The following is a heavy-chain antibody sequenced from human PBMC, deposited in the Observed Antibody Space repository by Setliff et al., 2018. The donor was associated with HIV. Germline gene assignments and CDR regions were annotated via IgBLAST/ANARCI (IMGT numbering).Heavy chain of an antibody. CDR1: GGSISSHY. CDR3: ARRGVPQQIDLDS. Sequence: SETLSLTCTVSGGSISSHYWTWIRQPPGKGLEWIGYTYYTGSTNYNPSLNSRVAIFLDTSKNQFSLNLRSVTAADTAMYYCARRGVPQQIDLDSWGHGTLVTVSS. D-gene: IGHD3-10*01. J-gene: IGHJ5*01. V-gene: IGHV4-59*11. CDR2: TYYTGST.